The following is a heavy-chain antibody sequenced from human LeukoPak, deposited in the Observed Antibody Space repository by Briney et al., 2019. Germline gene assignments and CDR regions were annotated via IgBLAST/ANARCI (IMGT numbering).Heavy chain of an antibody. D-gene: IGHD6-19*01. Sequence: SETLSLTCTVSGGSISSSSYYWGWVRQPPGRGLEWLGSIYYSGSTYYNPSLKSRVTISVDTSKNQFSLKLSSVTAADTAVYYCARLGSSGWYSEGQGPGNLDYWGQGTLVTVSS. J-gene: IGHJ4*02. CDR1: GGSISSSSYY. CDR3: ARLGSSGWYSEGQGPGNLDY. V-gene: IGHV4-39*01. CDR2: IYYSGST.